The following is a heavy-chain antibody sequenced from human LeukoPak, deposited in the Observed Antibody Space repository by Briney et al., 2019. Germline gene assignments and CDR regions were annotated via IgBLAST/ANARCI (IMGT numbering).Heavy chain of an antibody. CDR3: AAGEPYAY. J-gene: IGHJ4*02. CDR2: IWYDGSNK. CDR1: GFTFTTYG. D-gene: IGHD2-8*01. V-gene: IGHV3-33*01. Sequence: GGSLRLSCAESGFTFTTYGMHWVRQAPGKGLEWVAIIWYDGSNKYYADSVKGRFTISRDNSKNTLYLQMNSLRAEDTAVYYCAAGEPYAYWGQGTLVTVSS.